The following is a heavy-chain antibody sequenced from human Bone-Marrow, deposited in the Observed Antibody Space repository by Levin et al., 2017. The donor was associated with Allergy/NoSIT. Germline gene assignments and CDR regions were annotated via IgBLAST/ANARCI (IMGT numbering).Heavy chain of an antibody. CDR1: GFSIYS. CDR2: ISSSGSDM. Sequence: GGSLRLSCTVSGFSIYSINWVRQAPGKGLEWVSSISSSGSDMYYVDSVKGRFTISRDNAKNSLTLQMNSLRVEDTAVYYCARGLEYSGLPWGQGTLVTVSS. CDR3: ARGLEYSGLP. D-gene: IGHD5-12*01. V-gene: IGHV3-21*01. J-gene: IGHJ5*02.